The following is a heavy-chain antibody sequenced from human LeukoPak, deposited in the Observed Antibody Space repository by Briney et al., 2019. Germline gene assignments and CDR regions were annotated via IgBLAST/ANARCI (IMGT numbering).Heavy chain of an antibody. V-gene: IGHV3-30-3*01. CDR1: GFAFSSYA. Sequence: GGSLRLSCAASGFAFSSYAMHWARQAPGKGLEWVAVISYDGSSNYYGDSVKGRFTISRDNAKNTLYLQMNSLRAEDTAVYYCANTMGYWGQGTLVTVSS. CDR3: ANTMGY. J-gene: IGHJ4*02. D-gene: IGHD3-10*01. CDR2: ISYDGSSN.